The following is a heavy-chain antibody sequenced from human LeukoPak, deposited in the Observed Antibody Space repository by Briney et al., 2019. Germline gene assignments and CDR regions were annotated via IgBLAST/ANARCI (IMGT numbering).Heavy chain of an antibody. CDR1: GYTFTSYD. CDR2: MNPNSGNT. D-gene: IGHD5-24*01. Sequence: GASVKVSCKASGYTFTSYDINWVRQATGQGLEWMGWMNPNSGNTGYAQKFQGRVTMTRNTSISTAYMELSSLRSEDTAVYYCARGRDNYPEGDFDYWGQGTLVTVSS. CDR3: ARGRDNYPEGDFDY. V-gene: IGHV1-8*01. J-gene: IGHJ4*02.